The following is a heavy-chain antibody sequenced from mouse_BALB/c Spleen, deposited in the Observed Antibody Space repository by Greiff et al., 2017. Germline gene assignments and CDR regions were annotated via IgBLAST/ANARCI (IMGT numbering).Heavy chain of an antibody. Sequence: EVQLQESGPGLVKPSQSLSLTCSVTGYSITSGYYWNWIRQFPGNKLEWMGYISYDGSNNYNPSLKNRISITRDTSKNQFFLKLNSVTTEDTATYYCARIYYYGSSPAWFAYWGQGTLVTVSA. CDR3: ARIYYYGSSPAWFAY. CDR2: ISYDGSN. V-gene: IGHV3-6*02. CDR1: GYSITSGYY. J-gene: IGHJ3*01. D-gene: IGHD1-1*01.